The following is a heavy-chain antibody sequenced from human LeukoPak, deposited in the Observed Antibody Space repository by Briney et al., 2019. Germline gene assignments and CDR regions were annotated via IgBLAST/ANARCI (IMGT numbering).Heavy chain of an antibody. CDR3: ARGSIVGATWADRFDY. D-gene: IGHD1-26*01. Sequence: GASVKVSCKASGGTFSSYAISWVRQAPGQGLEWMGRIIPILGIANYAQKFQGRVTITADKSTSTAYMELSSLRSEDTAVYYCARGSIVGATWADRFDYWGQGTLVTVSS. J-gene: IGHJ4*02. CDR1: GGTFSSYA. V-gene: IGHV1-69*04. CDR2: IIPILGIA.